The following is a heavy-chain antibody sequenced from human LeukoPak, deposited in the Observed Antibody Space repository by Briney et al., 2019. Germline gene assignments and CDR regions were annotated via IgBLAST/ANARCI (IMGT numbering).Heavy chain of an antibody. CDR2: VSGRGDAT. D-gene: IGHD3-3*01. CDR1: GFTFSRHA. CDR3: ARDSSPGFLEWFAFDY. V-gene: IGHV3-23*01. Sequence: GGSLRLSCAASGFTFSRHAMGWGRQAPGKGVGWGSAVSGRGDATYNADSVRGRFTISRDNSKNTLYVQMNSLTAEDTALYYCARDSSPGFLEWFAFDYWGQGSLVTVSS. J-gene: IGHJ4*02.